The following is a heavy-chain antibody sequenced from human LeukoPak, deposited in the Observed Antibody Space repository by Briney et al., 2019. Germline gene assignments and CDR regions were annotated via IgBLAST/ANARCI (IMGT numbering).Heavy chain of an antibody. CDR1: GFTVSSNY. J-gene: IGHJ4*02. D-gene: IGHD2-15*01. V-gene: IGHV3-66*01. Sequence: GGSLRLSCAASGFTVSSNYMSWVRQAPGKGLEWVSAIYSGGSTYYAAYVKGRFTISRDNSKNSLYLQMNSVRAKDTSVYYCARGAATEDYWGQGTLVTVSS. CDR3: ARGAATEDY. CDR2: IYSGGST.